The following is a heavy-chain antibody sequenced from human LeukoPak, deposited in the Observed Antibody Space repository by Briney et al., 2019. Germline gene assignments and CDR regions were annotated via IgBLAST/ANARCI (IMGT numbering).Heavy chain of an antibody. D-gene: IGHD6-6*01. V-gene: IGHV5-51*01. CDR3: ARRQDSSSSSGLWGFDP. CDR2: IYPGDSDT. J-gene: IGHJ5*02. CDR1: GYSFTSYW. Sequence: GESLKISCKGSGYSFTSYWIGWVRQMLGKGLEWMGIIYPGDSDTSYSPSFQGQVTISADKSISTAYLQWSSLKASDTAMYYCARRQDSSSSSGLWGFDPWGQGTLVTVSS.